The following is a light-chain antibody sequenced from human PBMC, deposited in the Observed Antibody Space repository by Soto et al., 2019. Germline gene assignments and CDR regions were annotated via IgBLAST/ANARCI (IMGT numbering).Light chain of an antibody. CDR3: QQYNNWPPLT. V-gene: IGKV3-15*01. CDR2: GAS. CDR1: QIVSSN. Sequence: EIVMTQSPATLSVSPGERATLSCRASQIVSSNLAWYQQKPGQAPRLLIYGASTRATGIPARFSGSGSGTEFTLTISSLQSEDFAVYYCQQYNNWPPLTFGQGTRLEIK. J-gene: IGKJ5*01.